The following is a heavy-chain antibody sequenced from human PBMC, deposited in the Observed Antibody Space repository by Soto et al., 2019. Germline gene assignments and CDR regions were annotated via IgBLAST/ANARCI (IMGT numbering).Heavy chain of an antibody. Sequence: ASVKVSCKASGGTFSSYAISWVRQAPGQGLEWMGGIIPIFGTANYAQKFQGRGTITADESTSTAYMELSSLRSEDTAVYYCARDQSPYYYDSSGYLGLYYYGMDVWGQGTTVTVSS. CDR1: GGTFSSYA. CDR3: ARDQSPYYYDSSGYLGLYYYGMDV. CDR2: IIPIFGTA. V-gene: IGHV1-69*13. J-gene: IGHJ6*02. D-gene: IGHD3-22*01.